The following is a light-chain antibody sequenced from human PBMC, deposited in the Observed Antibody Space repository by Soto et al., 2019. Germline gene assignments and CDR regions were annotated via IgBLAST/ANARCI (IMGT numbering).Light chain of an antibody. CDR1: QSVSSN. CDR2: GAS. V-gene: IGKV3-15*01. J-gene: IGKJ1*01. Sequence: EIVMTQITAPLSVSNGERATLSCRASQSVSSNLAWYQQKPGQAPRLLIYGASTRATGIPARFSGSGSGTEFTLTISCLQSEDFALYYCQQDTKWPRPFGQGTKVDI. CDR3: QQDTKWPRP.